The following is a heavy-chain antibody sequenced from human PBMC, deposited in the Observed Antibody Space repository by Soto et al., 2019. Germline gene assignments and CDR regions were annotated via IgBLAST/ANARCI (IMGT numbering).Heavy chain of an antibody. CDR1: GGSISSYY. D-gene: IGHD3-3*01. CDR3: ARGDYDFWSGPMNLDY. V-gene: IGHV4-59*01. CDR2: IYYSGST. Sequence: SETLSLTCTVSGGSISSYYWSWIRQPPGKGLEWIGYIYYSGSTNYNPSLKSRVTISVDTSKNQFSLKLSSVTAADTAVYYCARGDYDFWSGPMNLDYWGQGTLVTFSS. J-gene: IGHJ4*02.